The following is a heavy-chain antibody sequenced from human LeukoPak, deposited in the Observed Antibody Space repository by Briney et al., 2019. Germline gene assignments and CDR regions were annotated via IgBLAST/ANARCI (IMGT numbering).Heavy chain of an antibody. CDR2: VYYTGSI. J-gene: IGHJ4*02. CDR3: ARVAAAGNYYFDY. Sequence: PSETLSLTCTVSGGSISTSSYYWGWIRQPPGKGLEWIGSVYYTGSIYYNPSLKSRVTISIDTSKNQFSLKLSSVTAADTAVYFCARVAAAGNYYFDYWGQGTLVTVSS. D-gene: IGHD6-13*01. V-gene: IGHV4-39*07. CDR1: GGSISTSSYY.